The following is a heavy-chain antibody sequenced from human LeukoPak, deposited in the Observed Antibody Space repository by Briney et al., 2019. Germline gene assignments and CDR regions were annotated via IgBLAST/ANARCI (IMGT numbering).Heavy chain of an antibody. CDR1: GFTFSNYA. J-gene: IGHJ4*02. Sequence: GSLRLSCAASGFTFSNYAVSWIRQAPGKGLEWVSVISGGGGSKYYADSVKGRFTISRDYSRDTLYLQMDSLRAEDTAVYYCAKADTSMVRRYYFDYWGQGTLVTVSS. V-gene: IGHV3-23*01. CDR3: AKADTSMVRRYYFDY. CDR2: ISGGGGSK. D-gene: IGHD5-18*01.